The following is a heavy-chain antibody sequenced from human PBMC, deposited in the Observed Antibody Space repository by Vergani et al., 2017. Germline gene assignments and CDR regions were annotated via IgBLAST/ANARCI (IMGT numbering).Heavy chain of an antibody. Sequence: EVQLVESGGGLVQPGVSLRLSCAASGFTFSSYWMSWVRQAPGKGLEWVANIKQDGSEKYYVDSVKGRFTISRDNAKNSLYLQMNSLRAEDTALYYCVKDIAASGNYWYFDLWGRGTLVTVSS. V-gene: IGHV3-7*03. CDR1: GFTFSSYW. J-gene: IGHJ2*01. CDR2: IKQDGSEK. D-gene: IGHD6-13*01. CDR3: VKDIAASGNYWYFDL.